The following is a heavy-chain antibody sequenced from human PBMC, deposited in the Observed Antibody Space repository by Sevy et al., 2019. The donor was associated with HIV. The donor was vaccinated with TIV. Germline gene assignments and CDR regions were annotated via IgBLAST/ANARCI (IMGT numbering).Heavy chain of an antibody. CDR1: GFTFISYG. Sequence: GGSLRLSCAASGFTFISYGMHWVRQAPGKGLEWVAFIRYDGSNKYYADSVKGRFTISRDNSKNTLYLQMNSLRAEDTAVYYCAKEDGSSWYRYYYSMDVWGQGTTVTVSS. CDR2: IRYDGSNK. V-gene: IGHV3-30*02. CDR3: AKEDGSSWYRYYYSMDV. D-gene: IGHD6-13*01. J-gene: IGHJ6*02.